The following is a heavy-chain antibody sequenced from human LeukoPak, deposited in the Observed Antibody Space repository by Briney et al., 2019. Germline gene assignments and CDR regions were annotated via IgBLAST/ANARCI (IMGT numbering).Heavy chain of an antibody. CDR3: ASSAATFDY. CDR2: VKQDGSVT. D-gene: IGHD6-13*01. CDR1: GFTFSSYW. J-gene: IGHJ4*02. Sequence: GGSLRHSCAASGFTFSSYWMSGVRQAPGKRLEWVAYVKQDGSVTYYVDSVKGRFTISRDNAKNSLYLQRNSLRAEHTAVYYCASSAATFDYWGQGTLVTVCS. V-gene: IGHV3-7*01.